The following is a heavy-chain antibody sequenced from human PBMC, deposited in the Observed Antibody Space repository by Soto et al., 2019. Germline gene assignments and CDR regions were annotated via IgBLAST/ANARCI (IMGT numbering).Heavy chain of an antibody. J-gene: IGHJ6*02. D-gene: IGHD2-2*01. CDR3: ARDVPAASNYYYYYGMDV. V-gene: IGHV1-69*08. CDR1: GGTFSSYT. Sequence: QVQLVQSGAEVKKPGSSVKVSCKASGGTFSSYTISWVRQAPGQGLEWMGRIIPILGIANYAQKFQGRVTITADKSTSTXXMELSSLRSEDTAVYYCARDVPAASNYYYYYGMDVWGQGTTVTVSS. CDR2: IIPILGIA.